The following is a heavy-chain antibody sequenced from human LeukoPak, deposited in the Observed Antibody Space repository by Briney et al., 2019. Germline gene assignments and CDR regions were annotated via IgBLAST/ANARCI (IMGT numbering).Heavy chain of an antibody. Sequence: SVKVSCKASGGTFSSYAISWVRQAPGQGLEWMGGIIPIFGTANYAQKFQGRVTITADESTSTAYMELSSLRSEDTAVYYCAREDRRHYCISTSCYLDYWGQGTLVTVSS. CDR3: AREDRRHYCISTSCYLDY. D-gene: IGHD2-2*01. CDR1: GGTFSSYA. V-gene: IGHV1-69*01. J-gene: IGHJ4*02. CDR2: IIPIFGTA.